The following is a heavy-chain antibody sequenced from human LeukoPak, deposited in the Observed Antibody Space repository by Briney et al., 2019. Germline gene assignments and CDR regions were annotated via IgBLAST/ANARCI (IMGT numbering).Heavy chain of an antibody. Sequence: SQTLSLTCTVSGGSISSGDYYWSWIRQPPGKGLEWIGYIYYSGSTYYNPSLKSRVTISVDTSKNQFSLKLSSVTAADTAVYYCARTYSSSWYSSYYYGMDVWRQGTTVTVSS. D-gene: IGHD6-13*01. CDR3: ARTYSSSWYSSYYYGMDV. CDR2: IYYSGST. V-gene: IGHV4-30-4*01. J-gene: IGHJ6*02. CDR1: GGSISSGDYY.